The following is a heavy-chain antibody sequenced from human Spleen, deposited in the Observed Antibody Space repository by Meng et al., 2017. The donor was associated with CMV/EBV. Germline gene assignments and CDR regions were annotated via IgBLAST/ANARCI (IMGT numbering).Heavy chain of an antibody. CDR2: IIPILGIA. J-gene: IGHJ4*02. CDR1: GYTFTSYG. Sequence: SCKASGYTFTSYGISWVRQAPGQGLEWMGRIIPILGIANYAQKFQGRVTITADKSTSTAYMELSSLRSEDTAVYYCARIYSSSSLDYWGQGTLVTVSS. D-gene: IGHD6-6*01. CDR3: ARIYSSSSLDY. V-gene: IGHV1-69*04.